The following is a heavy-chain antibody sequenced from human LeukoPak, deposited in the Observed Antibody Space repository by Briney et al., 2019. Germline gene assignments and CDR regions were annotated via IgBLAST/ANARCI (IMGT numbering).Heavy chain of an antibody. V-gene: IGHV3-7*01. CDR3: ARDKIVGATHFDF. CDR1: GGSISSYY. CDR2: MKQDGSET. J-gene: IGHJ4*02. Sequence: ETLSLTCTVSGGSISSYYWSWIRQPPGKGPEWVANMKQDGSETYYVDSVKGRFTISRDNAQNSLYLQMNSLTAEDTAVYYCARDKIVGATHFDFWGQGTLVTVSS. D-gene: IGHD1-26*01.